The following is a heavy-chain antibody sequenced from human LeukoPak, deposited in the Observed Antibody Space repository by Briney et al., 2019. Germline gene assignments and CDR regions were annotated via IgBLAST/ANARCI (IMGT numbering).Heavy chain of an antibody. CDR1: GFTFSTYW. CDR2: IKADGGEK. V-gene: IGHV3-7*01. D-gene: IGHD1-26*01. J-gene: IGHJ4*02. Sequence: GGSLRLSCAASGFTFSTYWMNWFRQTPGKGLEWVAKIKADGGEKDHVASVKGRFTISRDNAKNSLYLQMNSLRAEDTALYYCARDRKYRIVGTIQHYFDSWGQGTLVTVSS. CDR3: ARDRKYRIVGTIQHYFDS.